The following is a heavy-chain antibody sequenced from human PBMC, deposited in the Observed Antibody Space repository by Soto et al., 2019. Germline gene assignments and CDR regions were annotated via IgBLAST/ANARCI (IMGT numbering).Heavy chain of an antibody. CDR1: GGSFSGYY. V-gene: IGHV4-34*01. D-gene: IGHD1-20*01. CDR2: INHSGST. J-gene: IGHJ6*02. CDR3: ARVGFNWNDDYSGMDV. Sequence: QVQLQQWGAGLLKPSETLSLTCAVYGGSFSGYYWSWIRQPPGKGLEWIGEINHSGSTNYNPSLKSRVTISVDTSKNQFSLKRSSVTAADTAVYYCARVGFNWNDDYSGMDVWGQGTTVTVSS.